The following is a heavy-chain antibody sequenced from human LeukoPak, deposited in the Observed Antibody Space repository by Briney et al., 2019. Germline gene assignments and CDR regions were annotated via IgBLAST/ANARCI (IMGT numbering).Heavy chain of an antibody. V-gene: IGHV4-59*01. CDR1: GGSISSYY. D-gene: IGHD6-13*01. CDR2: IYYSGST. J-gene: IGHJ6*03. Sequence: SETLSLTCTVSGGSISSYYWSWIRQPPGKGLEWIGYIYYSGSTNYNPSLKSRVTISVDTSKNQFSLKLSSVTAADTAVYYCARLSFLSESGYSSSWSYCYYYYMDVWGKGTTVTVSS. CDR3: ARLSFLSESGYSSSWSYCYYYYMDV.